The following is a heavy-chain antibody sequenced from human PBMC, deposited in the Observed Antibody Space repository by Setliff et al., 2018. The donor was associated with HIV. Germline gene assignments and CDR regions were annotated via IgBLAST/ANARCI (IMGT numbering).Heavy chain of an antibody. CDR3: ARGSSWQYYYYYYMDV. CDR1: GGSISSSNYY. V-gene: IGHV4-61*01. D-gene: IGHD6-13*01. Sequence: SETLSLTCTVSGGSISSSNYYWSWIRQPPGKGLEWIGYIYYSGSTNYNPSLKSRVTISVDTSKNQFSLKLSSVTAADTAVYHCARGSSWQYYYYYYMDVWGKGTTVTVSS. J-gene: IGHJ6*03. CDR2: IYYSGST.